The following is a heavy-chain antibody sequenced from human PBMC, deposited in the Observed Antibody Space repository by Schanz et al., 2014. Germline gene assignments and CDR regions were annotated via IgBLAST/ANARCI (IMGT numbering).Heavy chain of an antibody. CDR2: IIPILGIA. CDR1: GGTFSSYA. D-gene: IGHD5-12*01. V-gene: IGHV1-69*04. Sequence: QVQLVQSGAEVKKPGSPVKVSCKSSGGTFSSYAISWVRQAPGQGLEWMGRIIPILGIATYAQKFQGRLTITADKSTSTAYMDLSSLRPEDTAVYYCARDFSAYVGNYFDYWGQGTLVTVSS. CDR3: ARDFSAYVGNYFDY. J-gene: IGHJ4*02.